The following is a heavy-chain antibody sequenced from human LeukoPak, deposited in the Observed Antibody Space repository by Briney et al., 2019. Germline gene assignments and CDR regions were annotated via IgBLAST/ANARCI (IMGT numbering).Heavy chain of an antibody. CDR1: GYTFTGYH. Sequence: ASVKVSCKASGYTFTGYHIHWVRQAPGQGLERMGWINPNNGDTKYAQKFNGRVTMTRDTSISTAYMEMSRLRSDDTAVYYCARVQGYCTDGRCLFWGQGTLVTVSS. CDR2: INPNNGDT. J-gene: IGHJ4*02. D-gene: IGHD2-8*01. V-gene: IGHV1-2*02. CDR3: ARVQGYCTDGRCLF.